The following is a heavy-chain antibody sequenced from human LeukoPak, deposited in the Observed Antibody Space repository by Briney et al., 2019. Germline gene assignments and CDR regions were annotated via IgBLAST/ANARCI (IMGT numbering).Heavy chain of an antibody. CDR2: INHSGST. CDR1: GGSFSGYY. CDR3: AKSNGYGLVDI. V-gene: IGHV4-34*01. Sequence: SETLSLTCAVYGGSFSGYYWSWIRQPPGKGLEWIGEINHSGSTSYNPSLKSRVTISVDTSKNQFSLQLSSVTAADTAVYYCAKSNGYGLVDIWGQGTMVAVSS. D-gene: IGHD3-10*01. J-gene: IGHJ3*02.